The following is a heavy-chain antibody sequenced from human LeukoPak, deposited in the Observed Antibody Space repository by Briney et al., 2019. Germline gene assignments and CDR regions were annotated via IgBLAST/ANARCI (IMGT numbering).Heavy chain of an antibody. Sequence: PSETLSLTCTVSGGSISSSSYYWGWIRQPPGKGLEWIGSIYYSGSTYYNPSLKSRVTISVDTSKNQFSLKLSSVTAADTAVYYCARGIWFGESTYGANYYYYYMDVWGKGTTVTISS. V-gene: IGHV4-39*07. CDR3: ARGIWFGESTYGANYYYYYMDV. CDR1: GGSISSSSYY. J-gene: IGHJ6*03. CDR2: IYYSGST. D-gene: IGHD3-10*01.